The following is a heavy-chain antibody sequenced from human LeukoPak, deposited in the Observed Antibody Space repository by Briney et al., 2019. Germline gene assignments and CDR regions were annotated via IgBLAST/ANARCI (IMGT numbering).Heavy chain of an antibody. D-gene: IGHD2-2*01. J-gene: IGHJ6*02. CDR1: GFTFSSYA. Sequence: GGSLRLSWAASGFTFSSYAMSWVRQAPGKGLEWVSAISGSGGSTYYADSVKGRFTISRDNSKNTLYLQMNSLRAEDTAVYYCAKSSRDIVVVLAASRAYYYYYGMDVWGQGTTVTVSS. CDR2: ISGSGGST. CDR3: AKSSRDIVVVLAASRAYYYYYGMDV. V-gene: IGHV3-23*01.